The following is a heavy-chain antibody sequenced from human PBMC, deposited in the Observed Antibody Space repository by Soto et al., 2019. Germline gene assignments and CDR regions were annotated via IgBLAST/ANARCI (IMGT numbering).Heavy chain of an antibody. D-gene: IGHD3-16*01. J-gene: IGHJ4*02. Sequence: SGGSLRLSCSASGFTFSSYAMHWVRQAPGEGLEYVSAISSNGGSTYYADSVKGRFTISRDNSKNTLYLQMSSLRAEDTAVYYCVKVRGDDYVWGSSFYWGQGTLVTVSS. CDR2: ISSNGGST. CDR1: GFTFSSYA. V-gene: IGHV3-64D*08. CDR3: VKVRGDDYVWGSSFY.